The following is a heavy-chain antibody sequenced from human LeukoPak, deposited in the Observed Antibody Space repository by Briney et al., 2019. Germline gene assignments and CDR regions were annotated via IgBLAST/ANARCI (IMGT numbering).Heavy chain of an antibody. J-gene: IGHJ4*02. Sequence: PGGSLRLSCAASGFTFSSYAMSWVRQAPGKGLEWVSAISGSGSSTYYADSVKGRFTISRDNSKNTLYLQMNSLRAEDTAVYYCAKRGSSGWYHYFDYWGQGTLVTVSS. CDR2: ISGSGSST. CDR3: AKRGSSGWYHYFDY. V-gene: IGHV3-23*01. CDR1: GFTFSSYA. D-gene: IGHD6-19*01.